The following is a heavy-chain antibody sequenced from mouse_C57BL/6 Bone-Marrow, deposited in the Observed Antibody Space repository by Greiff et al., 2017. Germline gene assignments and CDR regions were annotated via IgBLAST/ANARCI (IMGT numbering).Heavy chain of an antibody. CDR1: GYTFTSYW. CDR2: IHPNSGST. Sequence: QVQLQQPGAELVKPGASVKLSCKASGYTFTSYWMHWVKQRPGQGLEWIGMIHPNSGSTNYNEKFKSKATLTVDKSYSTAYMQLSSLTSEDSAVYYCARGRYYYGSSRYYFDYWGQGTTLTVSS. CDR3: ARGRYYYGSSRYYFDY. V-gene: IGHV1-64*01. J-gene: IGHJ2*01. D-gene: IGHD1-1*01.